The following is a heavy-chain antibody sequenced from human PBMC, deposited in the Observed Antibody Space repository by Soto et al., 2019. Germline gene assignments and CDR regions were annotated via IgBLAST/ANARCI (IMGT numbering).Heavy chain of an antibody. J-gene: IGHJ4*02. CDR1: GFTFSSYA. Sequence: GGSLRLSCAASGFTFSSYAMSWVRQAPGKGLEWVSAISGSGGSTYYADSVKGRFTISRDNSKNTLYLQMNSLRAEDTAVYYCAKVPSRYGSGSLFDYWGQGTLVTVSS. D-gene: IGHD3-10*01. CDR2: ISGSGGST. CDR3: AKVPSRYGSGSLFDY. V-gene: IGHV3-23*01.